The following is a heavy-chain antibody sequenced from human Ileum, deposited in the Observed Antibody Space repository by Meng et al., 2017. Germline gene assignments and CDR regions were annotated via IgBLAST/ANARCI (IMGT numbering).Heavy chain of an antibody. D-gene: IGHD5-24*01. CDR1: GGTLSSAGYY. CDR3: ARDVMGIRDGAVEDY. Sequence: VQLQKSGPRLVKPSQTLSLTCTDSGGTLSSAGYYWSWIRQFPGKGLEWIGFIFYTGTTYYNPSLEIRVTISVDTSKNQYYLKMNSVTAADTAVYYCARDVMGIRDGAVEDYWGQGTLVTVSS. J-gene: IGHJ4*02. V-gene: IGHV4-31*03. CDR2: IFYTGTT.